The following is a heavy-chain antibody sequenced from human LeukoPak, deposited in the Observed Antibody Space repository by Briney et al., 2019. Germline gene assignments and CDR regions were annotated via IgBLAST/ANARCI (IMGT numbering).Heavy chain of an antibody. J-gene: IGHJ4*02. D-gene: IGHD3-22*01. CDR3: ARDSYYYDSSGSGEKFDY. CDR2: IYYSGST. CDR1: GFTFSSRDW. Sequence: GSLRLSCVASGFTFSSRDWMTWVRQPPGKGLEWIGSIYYSGSTYYNPSLKSRVTISVDTSKNQFSLKLSSVTAADTAVYYCARDSYYYDSSGSGEKFDYWGQGTLVTVSS. V-gene: IGHV4-4*02.